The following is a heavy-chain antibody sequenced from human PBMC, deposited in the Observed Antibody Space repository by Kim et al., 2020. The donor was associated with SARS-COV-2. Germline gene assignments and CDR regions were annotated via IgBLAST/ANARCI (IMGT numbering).Heavy chain of an antibody. Sequence: ASVKVSCKVSGYSLSELSIHWVRQAPGEGLEWMGGYDPEPGETIFAQKFQGRVTMTEDTSTDTAYMELSSLRSEDMAVYCASGYSSVGGDYWGQGTLVTVSS. J-gene: IGHJ4*02. CDR3: SGYSSVGGDY. CDR1: GYSLSELS. D-gene: IGHD2-15*01. CDR2: YDPEPGET. V-gene: IGHV1-24*01.